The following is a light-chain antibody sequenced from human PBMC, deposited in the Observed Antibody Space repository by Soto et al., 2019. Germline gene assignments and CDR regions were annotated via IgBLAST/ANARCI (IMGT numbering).Light chain of an antibody. V-gene: IGKV1-5*01. CDR3: QQYNSYSAS. CDR1: QSISSW. CDR2: DAS. J-gene: IGKJ1*01. Sequence: DIQMTQSPSTLSASVGDRVTITCRASQSISSWMAWYQQKPGKAPKLLIYDASSLESGVPSRFSGRGSGTEFTLTISSLQPADFATYYCQQYNSYSASFGQGTKVAIK.